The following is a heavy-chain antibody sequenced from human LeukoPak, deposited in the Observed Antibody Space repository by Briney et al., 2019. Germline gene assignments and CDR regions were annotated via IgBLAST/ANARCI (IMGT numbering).Heavy chain of an antibody. CDR2: IYYSGST. Sequence: SETLSLTCTVSGGSISSYYWSWIRQPPGKGLEWIGYIYYSGSTNYNPSLKSRVTISVDTSKNQFSLKLSSVTAADTAVYYCAISSWYSDAFDIWGQGTMVTVSS. D-gene: IGHD6-13*01. CDR3: AISSWYSDAFDI. J-gene: IGHJ3*02. CDR1: GGSISSYY. V-gene: IGHV4-59*08.